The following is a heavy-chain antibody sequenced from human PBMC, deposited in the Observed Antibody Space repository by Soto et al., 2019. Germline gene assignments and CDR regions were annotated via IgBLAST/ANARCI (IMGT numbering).Heavy chain of an antibody. D-gene: IGHD3-16*01. Sequence: PGGSLRLSCAASGFTFSSYAMHWVRQAPGKGLEWVAVISYDGSNKYYADSVKGRFTISRDNSKNTLYLQMNSLRAEDTAVYYCARDWGTTVYYYGMEAWDQETTAT. J-gene: IGHJ6*02. V-gene: IGHV3-30-3*01. CDR1: GFTFSSYA. CDR3: ARDWGTTVYYYGMEA. CDR2: ISYDGSNK.